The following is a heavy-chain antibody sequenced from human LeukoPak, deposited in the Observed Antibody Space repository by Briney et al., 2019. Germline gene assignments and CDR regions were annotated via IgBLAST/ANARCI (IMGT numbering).Heavy chain of an antibody. V-gene: IGHV3-7*01. J-gene: IGHJ3*02. CDR1: GFTVSSNY. D-gene: IGHD3-10*01. Sequence: QSGGSLRLSCAASGFTVSSNYMSWVRQAPGKGLEWVANIRRDGDVEHYADSVRGRFTVSRDNAKNSMYLQMNSLRAEDTAVYYCARDDSPQDSGRYFDAFDMWGQGTMVTVSS. CDR2: IRRDGDVE. CDR3: ARDDSPQDSGRYFDAFDM.